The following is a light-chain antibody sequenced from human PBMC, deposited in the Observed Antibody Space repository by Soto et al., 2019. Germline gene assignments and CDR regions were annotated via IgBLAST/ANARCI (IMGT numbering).Light chain of an antibody. CDR3: QQYSSSYA. CDR1: QSVTSNY. CDR2: AIS. V-gene: IGKV3-20*01. Sequence: EIVLTQSPDTLALSPGERATLSCRASQSVTSNYLAWYQQKPGQAPRLLIFAISSRATGIPDRFSGSGSGTYSPLTIARLAPEDFAVYSRQQYSSSYAFGEGTKLEIK. J-gene: IGKJ2*01.